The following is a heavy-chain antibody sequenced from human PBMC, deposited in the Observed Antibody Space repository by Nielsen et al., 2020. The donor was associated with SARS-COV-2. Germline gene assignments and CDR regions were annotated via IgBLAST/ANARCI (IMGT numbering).Heavy chain of an antibody. Sequence: GESLKISCRGAGYTFTNHWIGWVRQMPGKGLEWMGIIYPDDSDTRYSPALQGQVTISVDKSISTTFLQWSSLKASDTAMYYCARPTGDAYNSFDYWGQGTLVTVSS. J-gene: IGHJ4*02. CDR1: GYTFTNHW. CDR3: ARPTGDAYNSFDY. CDR2: IYPDDSDT. D-gene: IGHD5-24*01. V-gene: IGHV5-51*01.